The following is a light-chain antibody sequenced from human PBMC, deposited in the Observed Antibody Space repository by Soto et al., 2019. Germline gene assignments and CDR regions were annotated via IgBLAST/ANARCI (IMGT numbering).Light chain of an antibody. CDR3: HCQKYDGSPVYT. CDR2: GAS. V-gene: IGKV3-20*01. J-gene: IGKJ2*01. Sequence: IVLTQSPGTLSLSPGERATLSCRASQSISSGYLAWYQQKPGQAPRLLMYGASYRATDFPDRLSGSGSGTDFTLTISRLEPEDFAVYYCHCQKYDGSPVYTFGQGTKLEIK. CDR1: QSISSGY.